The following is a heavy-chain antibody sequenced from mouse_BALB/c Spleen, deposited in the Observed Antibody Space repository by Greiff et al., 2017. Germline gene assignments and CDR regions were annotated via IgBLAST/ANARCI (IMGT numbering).Heavy chain of an antibody. CDR2: ISSGSSTI. CDR3: ARGDY. J-gene: IGHJ2*01. V-gene: IGHV5-17*02. CDR1: GFTFSSFG. Sequence: EVQLVESGGGLVQPGGSRKLSCAASGFTFSSFGMHWVRQAPEKGLEWVAYISSGSSTIYYADTVTGRFTISRDNPTNTLFLHMTSLRSEDTALYYCARGDYWGQGTTLTGSS.